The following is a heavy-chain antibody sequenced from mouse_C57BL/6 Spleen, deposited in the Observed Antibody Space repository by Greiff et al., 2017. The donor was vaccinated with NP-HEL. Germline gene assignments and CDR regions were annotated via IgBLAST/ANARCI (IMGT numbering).Heavy chain of an antibody. CDR1: GFNIKDDY. Sequence: EVKLQESGAELVRPGASVKLSCTASGFNIKDDYMHWVKQRPEQGLEWIGWIDPENGDTEYASKFQGKATITADTSSNTAYLQLSSLTSEDTAVYYWTTRFTVVATDWYFDVWGTGTTVTVSS. CDR2: IDPENGDT. CDR3: TTRFTVVATDWYFDV. J-gene: IGHJ1*03. V-gene: IGHV14-4*01. D-gene: IGHD1-1*01.